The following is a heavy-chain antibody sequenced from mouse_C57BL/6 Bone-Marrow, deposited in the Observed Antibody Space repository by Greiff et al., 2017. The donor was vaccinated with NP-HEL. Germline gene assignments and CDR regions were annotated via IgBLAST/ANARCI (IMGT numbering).Heavy chain of an antibody. CDR1: GYTFTSYW. CDR2: IYPGSGST. Sequence: VQLQQPGAELVKPGASVKMSCKASGYTFTSYWITWVKQRPGQGLEWIGDIYPGSGSTNYNEKFKSKATLTVDTSSSTAYMQLSSLTSEDSAVYYCASVYYGNLYYFDYWGQGTTLTVSS. D-gene: IGHD2-1*01. J-gene: IGHJ2*01. V-gene: IGHV1-55*01. CDR3: ASVYYGNLYYFDY.